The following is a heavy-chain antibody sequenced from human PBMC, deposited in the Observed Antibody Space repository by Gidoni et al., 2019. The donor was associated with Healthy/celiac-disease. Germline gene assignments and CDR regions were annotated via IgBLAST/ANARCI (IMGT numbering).Heavy chain of an antibody. V-gene: IGHV3-30*03. CDR2: ISYDGSNK. D-gene: IGHD3-3*01. J-gene: IGHJ3*02. CDR1: GVTYSSYG. CDR3: ATFEVDPLDDAFDI. Sequence: QVQLVESGGGVVQPGRPLRPSCAASGVTYSSYGMHWVRQAPGKGLGWVAVISYDGSNKYYADSVKGRFTISRDNSKNTLYLQMNSLRAEDTAVYYCATFEVDPLDDAFDIWGQGTMVTVSS.